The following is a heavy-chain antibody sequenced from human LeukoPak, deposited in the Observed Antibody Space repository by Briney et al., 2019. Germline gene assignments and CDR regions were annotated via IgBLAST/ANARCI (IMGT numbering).Heavy chain of an antibody. CDR1: GFTFSSYA. Sequence: GGSLRLSCAASGFTFSSYAMSWVRQAPGKGLEWVSAISGSGGSTYYADSVKGRFTISRDNSKNTLYLQMNSLRAEDTAVYYCAKVRSGSYHTAVFDYWGQGTLVTVSS. CDR2: ISGSGGST. V-gene: IGHV3-23*01. CDR3: AKVRSGSYHTAVFDY. J-gene: IGHJ4*02. D-gene: IGHD1-26*01.